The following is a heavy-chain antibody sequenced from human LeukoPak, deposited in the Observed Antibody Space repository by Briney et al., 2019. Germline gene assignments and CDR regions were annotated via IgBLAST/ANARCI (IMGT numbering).Heavy chain of an antibody. V-gene: IGHV4-59*08. D-gene: IGHD5-24*01. J-gene: IGHJ4*02. CDR1: GGSIGSYY. CDR2: IYYSGST. CDR3: ARGAGAGYNLQPFDY. Sequence: SETLSLTCTVSGGSIGSYYWSWIRQPPGKGLEWIGYIYYSGSTKYNPSLKSRVSISVDTSKNQFSLKLSSVTAADTAVYYCARGAGAGYNLQPFDYWGQGTLVTVSS.